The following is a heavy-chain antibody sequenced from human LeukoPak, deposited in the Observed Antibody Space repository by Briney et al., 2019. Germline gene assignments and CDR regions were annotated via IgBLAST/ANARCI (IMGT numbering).Heavy chain of an antibody. CDR1: GYTFTSYY. D-gene: IGHD2-21*02. CDR2: INPSGGST. Sequence: GASVKVSCKASGYTFTSYYMHWVRQAPGQGLEWMGIINPSGGSTSYAQKFQGRVTMTRDTSTSTVYMELSSLRSEDTAVYYCARVPTPLNCGGDCYPGAWGQGTLVTVSS. CDR3: ARVPTPLNCGGDCYPGA. V-gene: IGHV1-46*01. J-gene: IGHJ5*02.